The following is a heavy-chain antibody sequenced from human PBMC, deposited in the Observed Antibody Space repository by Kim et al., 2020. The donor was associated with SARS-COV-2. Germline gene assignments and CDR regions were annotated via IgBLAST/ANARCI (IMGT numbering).Heavy chain of an antibody. J-gene: IGHJ5*02. Sequence: GGSLRLSCAASGFTFSSYAMHWVRQAPGKGLEWVAVISYDGSNKYYADSVKGRFTISRDNSKNTLYLQMNSLRAEDTAVYYCARDGGGIVGATKGFNWFDPWGQGTLVTGSS. CDR3: ARDGGGIVGATKGFNWFDP. V-gene: IGHV3-30*04. D-gene: IGHD1-26*01. CDR2: ISYDGSNK. CDR1: GFTFSSYA.